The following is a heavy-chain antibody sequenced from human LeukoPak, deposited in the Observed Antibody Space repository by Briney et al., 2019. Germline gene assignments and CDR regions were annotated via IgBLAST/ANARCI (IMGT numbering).Heavy chain of an antibody. CDR3: ARGSGSADGSYAFDI. CDR2: IYYSGST. J-gene: IGHJ3*02. V-gene: IGHV4-39*01. D-gene: IGHD3-10*01. CDR1: AGSISSSSYY. Sequence: SETLSLTCTVSAGSISSSSYYWGWIRQPPGKGLEWIGSIYYSGSTYYNPSLKSRVTISVDTSKNQFSLKLSSVTAADTAVYYCARGSGSADGSYAFDIWGQGTMVTVSS.